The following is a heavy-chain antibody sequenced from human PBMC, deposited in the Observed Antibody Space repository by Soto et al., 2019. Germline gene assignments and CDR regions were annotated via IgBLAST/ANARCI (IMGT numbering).Heavy chain of an antibody. Sequence: ASVKVSCKASGYTFTSYGISWVRQAPGQGLEWMGWISAYNGNTNYAQKLQGRVTMTTDTSTSTAYMELRSLRSDDTAVYYCAGDSDNAMVPCADLTFDPWGQGTLVTVSS. J-gene: IGHJ5*02. CDR3: AGDSDNAMVPCADLTFDP. V-gene: IGHV1-18*01. D-gene: IGHD3-10*01. CDR1: GYTFTSYG. CDR2: ISAYNGNT.